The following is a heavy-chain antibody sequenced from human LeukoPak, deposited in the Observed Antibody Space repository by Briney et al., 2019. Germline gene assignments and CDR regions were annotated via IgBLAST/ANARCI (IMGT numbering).Heavy chain of an antibody. J-gene: IGHJ4*02. CDR3: AGADAAAGHYFDY. V-gene: IGHV3-30-3*01. D-gene: IGHD6-13*01. CDR1: GFTFSSYA. CDR2: ISYDGSNK. Sequence: PGRSLRLSCAASGFTFSSYAMHWVRQAPGKGLEWVAVISYDGSNKYYADSVKGRFTISRDNSKNTLYLQMNSLRAEDTAVYYCAGADAAAGHYFDYWGQGTLVTVSS.